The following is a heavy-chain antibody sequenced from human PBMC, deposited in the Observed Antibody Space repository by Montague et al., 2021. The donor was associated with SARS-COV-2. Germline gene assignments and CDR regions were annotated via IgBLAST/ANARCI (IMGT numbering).Heavy chain of an antibody. J-gene: IGHJ4*02. CDR2: IYYSGST. V-gene: IGHV4-59*01. CDR3: SRGFDY. CDR1: GCSISSYY. Sequence: TLSLTCTVSGCSISSYYWSWIRQPPGKGLEWIGYIYYSGSTNYNPSLVSRVTITVDTSKNQSSLKLSSVTAADTAGYYCSRGFDYWGQGTLVTVSS.